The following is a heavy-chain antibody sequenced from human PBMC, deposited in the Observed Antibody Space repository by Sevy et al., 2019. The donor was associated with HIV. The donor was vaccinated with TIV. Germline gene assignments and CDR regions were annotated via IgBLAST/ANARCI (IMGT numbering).Heavy chain of an antibody. CDR1: GYSFTSYW. CDR2: SYPGDSGT. V-gene: IGHV5-51*01. J-gene: IGHJ3*02. Sequence: GESLKISCKGSGYSFTSYWIGWVRQMPGKGLEWMGISYPGDSGTRYSPSCQGQVTISADKSISTAYLQWSSLKASDTAMYYCARPITGTDHDAFDIWGQGTMVTVSS. CDR3: ARPITGTDHDAFDI. D-gene: IGHD1-7*01.